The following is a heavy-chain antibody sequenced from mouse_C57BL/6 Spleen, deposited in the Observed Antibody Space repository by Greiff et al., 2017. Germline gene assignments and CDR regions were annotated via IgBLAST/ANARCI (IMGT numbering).Heavy chain of an antibody. V-gene: IGHV1-69*01. CDR2: IDPSDSYT. CDR1: GYTFTSYW. J-gene: IGHJ1*03. D-gene: IGHD1-1*01. Sequence: VKLQQPGAELVMPGASVKLSCKASGYTFTSYWMHWVKQRPGQGLEWIGEIDPSDSYTNYNQKFKGKSTLTVDKSSSTAYMQLSSLTSEDSAVYYCARGNYGSSHWYFDVWGTGTTVTVSS. CDR3: ARGNYGSSHWYFDV.